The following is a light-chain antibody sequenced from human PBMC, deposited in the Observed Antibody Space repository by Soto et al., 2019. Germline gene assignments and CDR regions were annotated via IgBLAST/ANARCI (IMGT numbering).Light chain of an antibody. CDR3: CSYASSNTYV. CDR1: SKYVGFYYL. J-gene: IGLJ1*01. V-gene: IGLV2-23*02. CDR2: EVS. Sequence: TQPPSASGPPEQSITLSCTGTSKYVGFYYLVSWYQQHPGKAPKLIIYEVSERPSEVSNRFSGSKSGNTASLTISGLQAEDEADYYCCSYASSNTYVFGTGTKVTVL.